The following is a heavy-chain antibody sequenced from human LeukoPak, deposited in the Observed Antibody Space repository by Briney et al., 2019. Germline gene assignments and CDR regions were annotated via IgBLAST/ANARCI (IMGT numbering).Heavy chain of an antibody. CDR1: GGSISSSSYY. CDR2: IYYSGST. CDR3: ARDGDNERWFDY. Sequence: PSETLSLTCTVSGGSISSSSYYWGWIRQPPGKGLEWLGSIYYSGSTYYNPSLKSRVTMSIDTSKNQFSLKLSSVTAANTAVYYCARDGDNERWFDYWGQGTLVTVSS. J-gene: IGHJ5*01. V-gene: IGHV4-39*02. D-gene: IGHD5-24*01.